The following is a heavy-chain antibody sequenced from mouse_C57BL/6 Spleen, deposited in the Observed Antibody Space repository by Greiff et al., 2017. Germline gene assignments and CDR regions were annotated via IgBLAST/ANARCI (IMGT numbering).Heavy chain of an antibody. CDR1: GYTFTSYG. V-gene: IGHV1-81*01. J-gene: IGHJ3*01. CDR2: IYPRSGNT. Sequence: QVQLKQSGAELARPGASVKLSCKASGYTFTSYGISWVKQRTGQGLEWIGEIYPRSGNTYYNEKFKGKATLTADKSSSTAYMELRSLTSEDSAVYFCARVGDDLLAYWGQGTLVTVSA. D-gene: IGHD2-13*01. CDR3: ARVGDDLLAY.